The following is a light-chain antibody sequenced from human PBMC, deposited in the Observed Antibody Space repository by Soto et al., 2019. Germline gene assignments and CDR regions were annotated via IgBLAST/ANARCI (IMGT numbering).Light chain of an antibody. CDR3: QSYDSSLSASV. V-gene: IGLV1-40*01. CDR1: SSNIGAAYG. CDR2: VNT. J-gene: IGLJ2*01. Sequence: QSVLTQPPSVSGAPGQRVTISCTGSSSNIGAAYGVHWYRQLPGTAPKLLIYVNTNRPSGVPDRFSGSKSGTSASLAITGLQAEDEADYYCQSYDSSLSASVFGGGTKLTVL.